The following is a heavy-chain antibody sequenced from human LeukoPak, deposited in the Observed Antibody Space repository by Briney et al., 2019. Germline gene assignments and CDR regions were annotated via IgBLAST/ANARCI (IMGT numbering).Heavy chain of an antibody. D-gene: IGHD3-22*01. CDR2: INPNSGGT. Sequence: WASVKVSCKASGYTFTGYYMHWVRQAPGQGLEWMGWINPNSGGTNYAQKFQGRVTMTRDTSISTAYMELSRLRSDDTAVYYCARGDYYDSSGYYYYYYGMDVWGQGTTVTVSS. CDR3: ARGDYYDSSGYYYYYYGMDV. CDR1: GYTFTGYY. J-gene: IGHJ6*02. V-gene: IGHV1-2*02.